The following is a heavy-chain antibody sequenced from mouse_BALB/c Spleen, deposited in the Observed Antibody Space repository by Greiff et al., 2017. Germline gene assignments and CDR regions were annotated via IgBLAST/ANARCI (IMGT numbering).Heavy chain of an antibody. D-gene: IGHD4-1*01. CDR2: INPSSGYT. CDR3: AKNWDEDY. CDR1: GYTFTSYT. Sequence: QVQLKESGAELARPGASVKMSCKASGYTFTSYTMHWVKQRPGQGLEWIGYINPSSGYTNYNQKFKDKATLTADKSSSTAYMQLSSLTSEDSAVYYCAKNWDEDYWGQGTTLTVSS. J-gene: IGHJ2*01. V-gene: IGHV1-4*01.